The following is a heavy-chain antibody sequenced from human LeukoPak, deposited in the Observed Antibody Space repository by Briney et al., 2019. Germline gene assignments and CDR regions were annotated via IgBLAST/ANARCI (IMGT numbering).Heavy chain of an antibody. CDR1: GGSISSSSYY. D-gene: IGHD3-10*01. CDR3: ASMVRGVSYYFDY. V-gene: IGHV4-39*01. CDR2: IYYSGST. Sequence: PSETLSLTCTVSGGSISSSSYYWGWIRQPPGKGLEWIGSIYYSGSTYYNPSLKSRVTISVDTSKNQSSLKLSSVTAADTAVYYCASMVRGVSYYFDYWGQGTLVTVSS. J-gene: IGHJ4*02.